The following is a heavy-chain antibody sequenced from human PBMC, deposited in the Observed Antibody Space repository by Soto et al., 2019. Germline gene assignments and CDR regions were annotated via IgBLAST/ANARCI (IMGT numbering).Heavy chain of an antibody. J-gene: IGHJ4*02. CDR1: GYTFTGYY. V-gene: IGHV1-2*02. CDR2: INPNSGGT. Sequence: PRASVKVSCKASGYTFTGYYMHWVRQAPGQGLEWMGWINPNSGGTNYAQKFQGRVTMTRDTSISTAYMELSRLRSDDTAVYYCARDQRHCSGGSCPIPYDYWGQGTLVTVSS. D-gene: IGHD2-15*01. CDR3: ARDQRHCSGGSCPIPYDY.